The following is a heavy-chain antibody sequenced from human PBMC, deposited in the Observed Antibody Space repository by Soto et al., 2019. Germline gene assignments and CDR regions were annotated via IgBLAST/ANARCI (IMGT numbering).Heavy chain of an antibody. D-gene: IGHD2-2*01. V-gene: IGHV4-34*01. CDR3: ARVSRLGYCRSTSCPSYLDY. J-gene: IGHJ4*02. Sequence: TSETLSLSCAVDGGSCSGYDWSWIRQPPGKGLEWIGEINHSGSTNYNPSLKSRVTISVDTSKNQFSLKLSSVTAADTAVYYCARVSRLGYCRSTSCPSYLDYRGQGPLLTVSS. CDR1: GGSCSGYD. CDR2: INHSGST.